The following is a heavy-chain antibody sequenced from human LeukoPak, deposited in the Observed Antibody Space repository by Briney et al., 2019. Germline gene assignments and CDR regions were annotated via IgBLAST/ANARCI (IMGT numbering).Heavy chain of an antibody. CDR2: IKQDGSEK. CDR3: ARDSDQLLLTWFDP. J-gene: IGHJ5*02. D-gene: IGHD2-2*01. V-gene: IGHV3-7*03. Sequence: GGSLRLSCAASGFTFSSYWMSWVRQAPGEGLEWVANIKQDGSEKYYVDSVKGRFTISRDNAKNSLYLQMNSLRAEDTAVYYCARDSDQLLLTWFDPWGQGTLVTVSS. CDR1: GFTFSSYW.